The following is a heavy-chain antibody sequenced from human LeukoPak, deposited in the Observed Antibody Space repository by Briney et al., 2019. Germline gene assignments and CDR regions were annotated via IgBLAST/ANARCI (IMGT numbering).Heavy chain of an antibody. Sequence: GRSLRLSCAASGFTFSSYGMHWVRQAPGKGLEWVAVISYDGSNKYYADSVKGRFTISRDNSKSTLYLQMNSLRAEDTAVYYCAKTRYIGEVVPAAPFDYWGQGTLVTVSS. V-gene: IGHV3-30*18. CDR3: AKTRYIGEVVPAAPFDY. CDR2: ISYDGSNK. J-gene: IGHJ4*02. CDR1: GFTFSSYG. D-gene: IGHD2-2*01.